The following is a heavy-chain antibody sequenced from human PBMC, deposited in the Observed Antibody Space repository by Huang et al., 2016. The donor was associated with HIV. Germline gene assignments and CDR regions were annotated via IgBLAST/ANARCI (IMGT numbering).Heavy chain of an antibody. CDR1: GESFNNYY. V-gene: IGHV4-34*01. Sequence: LSLTCAVYGESFNNYYWSWVRQLPGWRLEWIGEINHSGTSNYNPSLKTRVTMSVDPSKKHFSLRLASVTAADTAVYYFARVPTPSYYDPWNISPAHEDVYYYNMDVWGQGTTVIVSS. CDR2: INHSGTS. D-gene: IGHD3-10*01. J-gene: IGHJ6*02. CDR3: ARVPTPSYYDPWNISPAHEDVYYYNMDV.